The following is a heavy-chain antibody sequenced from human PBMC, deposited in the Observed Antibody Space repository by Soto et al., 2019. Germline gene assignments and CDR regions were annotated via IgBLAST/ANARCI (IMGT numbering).Heavy chain of an antibody. CDR2: IYYSGST. V-gene: IGHV4-31*03. D-gene: IGHD4-17*01. Sequence: SETLSLTCTVSGGSISSGGYYWSWIRQHPGKGLEWIGYIYYSGSTYYNPSLKSRVTISVDTSKNQFSLKLSSVTAADTAVYYCAGVTPTTVTTSFDYYYYGMDVWGQGTTVTVS. CDR1: GGSISSGGYY. CDR3: AGVTPTTVTTSFDYYYYGMDV. J-gene: IGHJ6*02.